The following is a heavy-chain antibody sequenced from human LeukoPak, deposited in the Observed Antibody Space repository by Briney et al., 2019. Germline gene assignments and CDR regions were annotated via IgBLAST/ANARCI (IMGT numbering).Heavy chain of an antibody. J-gene: IGHJ4*02. CDR1: GYTFTGYY. CDR2: INPNSGGT. D-gene: IGHD6-13*01. Sequence: ASVKVSCKASGYTFTGYYVHWVRQAPGQGLEWMGWINPNSGGTNSAQKFQGRVTMTRDTSISTAYMELSRLRSDDTAVYYCATVGDSGYSSSWYFVYWGQGTLVTVSS. CDR3: ATVGDSGYSSSWYFVY. V-gene: IGHV1-2*02.